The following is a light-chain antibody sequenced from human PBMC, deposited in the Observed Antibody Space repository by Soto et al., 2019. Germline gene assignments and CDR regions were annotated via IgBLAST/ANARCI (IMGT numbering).Light chain of an antibody. V-gene: IGKV3-20*01. Sequence: ELVLTQSPGTLSLSPGERATLSCRASQSVSSSYLAWYQQKPGQAPRLLIYGASNRATGIPDRFSGSGSGTDFTLTISRLEPEDFAVYFCQQYGRSPPFTFGRGTKVGIK. J-gene: IGKJ2*01. CDR3: QQYGRSPPFT. CDR2: GAS. CDR1: QSVSSSY.